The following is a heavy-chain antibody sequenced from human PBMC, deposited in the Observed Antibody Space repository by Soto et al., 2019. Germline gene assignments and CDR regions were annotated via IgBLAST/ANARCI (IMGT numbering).Heavy chain of an antibody. Sequence: ASETLSLTCTVSGGSISSGGYYWSWIRQHPGKGLEWIGYIYYSGSTYYNPSLKSRVTISVDTSKNQFSLKLSSVTAADTAVYYCASTYSSSWYVEPNWFDPWGQGTLVTVSS. J-gene: IGHJ5*02. CDR2: IYYSGST. D-gene: IGHD6-13*01. CDR3: ASTYSSSWYVEPNWFDP. V-gene: IGHV4-31*03. CDR1: GGSISSGGYY.